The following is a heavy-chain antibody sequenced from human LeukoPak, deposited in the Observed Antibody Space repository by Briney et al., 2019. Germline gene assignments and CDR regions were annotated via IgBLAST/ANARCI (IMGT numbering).Heavy chain of an antibody. CDR2: IFHTGST. CDR3: ARHQHAGREHYYGIDV. J-gene: IGHJ6*02. Sequence: PETLSLTCTVSGGSIGLYYWAWIRQPPGKGLEWIGYIFHTGSTNYNPSLKSRLTISVDTSRNQFSLRLSSVTAADTAVYYCARHQHAGREHYYGIDVWGQGTTVSVSS. D-gene: IGHD1-26*01. CDR1: GGSIGLYY. V-gene: IGHV4-59*08.